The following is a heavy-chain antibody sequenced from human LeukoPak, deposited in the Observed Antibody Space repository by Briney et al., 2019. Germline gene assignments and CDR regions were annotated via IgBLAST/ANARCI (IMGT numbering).Heavy chain of an antibody. CDR1: GYSISSGYY. D-gene: IGHD3-22*01. V-gene: IGHV4-38-2*02. CDR3: ARTASGYYLFDY. CDR2: IYHSGST. J-gene: IGHJ4*02. Sequence: SETLSLTCTVSGYSISSGYYWGWIRQPPGKGLEWIGSIYHSGSTYYNPSLKSRVTISVDTSKNQFSLKLSSVTAADTAVYYCARTASGYYLFDYWGQGALVTVSS.